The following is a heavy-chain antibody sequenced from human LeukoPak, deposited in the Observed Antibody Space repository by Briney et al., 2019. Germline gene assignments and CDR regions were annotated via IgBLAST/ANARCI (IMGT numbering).Heavy chain of an antibody. CDR3: ARLGYCSSTSCYYFDY. CDR1: GYSISSGYY. Sequence: SETMSLTSAVSGYSISSGYYWGWIRQPPGKGLEWIGSIYHSGSTYYNPSLKSRVTISVDTSKNQFSLKLSSVTAADTAVYYCARLGYCSSTSCYYFDYWGQGTLVTVSS. V-gene: IGHV4-38-2*01. J-gene: IGHJ4*02. CDR2: IYHSGST. D-gene: IGHD2-2*01.